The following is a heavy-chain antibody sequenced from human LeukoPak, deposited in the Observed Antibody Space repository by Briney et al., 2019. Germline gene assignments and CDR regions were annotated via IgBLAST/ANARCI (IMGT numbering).Heavy chain of an antibody. CDR2: IDPSDSYT. CDR3: ASGNDYRLDY. J-gene: IGHJ4*02. D-gene: IGHD5-12*01. CDR1: GYRFTSYW. V-gene: IGHV5-10-1*01. Sequence: GESLRLSCKGSGYRFTSYWITWVRQMPGKGLEWMGRIDPSDSYTKYSPSFQGHVTISADKSISTGYLQWSSLKASDTAMYYCASGNDYRLDYWGQGTLVTVSS.